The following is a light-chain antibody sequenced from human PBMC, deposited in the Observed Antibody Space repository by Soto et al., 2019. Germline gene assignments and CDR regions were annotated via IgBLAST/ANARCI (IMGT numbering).Light chain of an antibody. V-gene: IGKV3-20*01. Sequence: EIGLTQSPGTLSLSPWERATLSCRASQSVNNNYLAWYQQKPGQAPRLLIYDVSSRVTGIPDRFSGSGSGTDFTLTISRLEPEHFAVYYCQQYGNSPVTFGPGTKVDIK. CDR3: QQYGNSPVT. CDR1: QSVNNNY. J-gene: IGKJ3*01. CDR2: DVS.